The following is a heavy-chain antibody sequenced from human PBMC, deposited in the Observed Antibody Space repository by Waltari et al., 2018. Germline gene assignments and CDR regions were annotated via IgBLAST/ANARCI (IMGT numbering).Heavy chain of an antibody. CDR3: AKNDGNGEGWLAP. CDR1: GGSISSGSYY. V-gene: IGHV4-39*07. J-gene: IGHJ5*02. CDR2: MSESETT. Sequence: QLQLHESGPGLVKPSETLSLTCTVSGGSISSGSYYLGWIRQPPGKGLVSLGYMSESETTYYNLTNESPVTMSVDTARAQDSLSLRSVAAADTSVCYCAKNDGNGEGWLAPWGQGSLVTVSS.